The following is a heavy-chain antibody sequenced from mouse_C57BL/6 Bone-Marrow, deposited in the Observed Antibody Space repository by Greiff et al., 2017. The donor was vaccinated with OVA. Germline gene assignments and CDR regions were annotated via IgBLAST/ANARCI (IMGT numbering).Heavy chain of an antibody. V-gene: IGHV5-9*01. CDR2: ISGGGGNT. CDR3: ARQGYYGTGFAY. Sequence: EVKLVESGGGLVKPGGSLKLSCAASGFTFSSYTMSWVSQNPEKRLEWVATISGGGGNTYYPDSVKGRFTISRDNAKNTLYLQMSSLRSEDTALYYCARQGYYGTGFAYWVQGTLVTVSA. J-gene: IGHJ3*01. D-gene: IGHD1-1*01. CDR1: GFTFSSYT.